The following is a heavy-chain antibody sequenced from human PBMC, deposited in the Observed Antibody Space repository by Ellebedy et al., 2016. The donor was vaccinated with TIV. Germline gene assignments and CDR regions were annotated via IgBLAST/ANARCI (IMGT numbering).Heavy chain of an antibody. D-gene: IGHD2-21*02. CDR2: INQDGSDE. Sequence: GESLKISCAASGFIFSGSWMTWVRQAPEKGLEWVANINQDGSDEYYVDSVKGRFTISRDNAKNSLYLQMNSLRAEDTAMYYCARDVAPVGQVTFDCWGQGTLVTVSS. V-gene: IGHV3-7*03. CDR1: GFIFSGSW. CDR3: ARDVAPVGQVTFDC. J-gene: IGHJ4*02.